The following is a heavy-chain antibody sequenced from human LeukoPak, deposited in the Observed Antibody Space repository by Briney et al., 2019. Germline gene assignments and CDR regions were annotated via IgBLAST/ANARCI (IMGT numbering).Heavy chain of an antibody. D-gene: IGHD1-26*01. CDR1: GGSISSYY. CDR2: IYYSGST. V-gene: IGHV4-59*01. Sequence: SETLSLTCTVSGGSISSYYWSWIRQPPGKGLEWIGYIYYSGSTNYNPSLKSRVTISVDTSRNQFSLKPSSVTAADTAVYYCARLSTRVGATSFDYWGQGTLVTVSS. J-gene: IGHJ4*02. CDR3: ARLSTRVGATSFDY.